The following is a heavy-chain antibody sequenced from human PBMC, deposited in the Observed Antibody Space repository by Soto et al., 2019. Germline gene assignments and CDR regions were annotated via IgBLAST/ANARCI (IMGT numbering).Heavy chain of an antibody. CDR3: ARPNDYYDQEYGMDV. Sequence: GESLKISCKGSGYSFTSYWISWVRQMPGKGLEWMGRIDPSDSYTNYSPSFQGHVTISADKSISTAYLQWSSLKASDTAMYYCARPNDYYDQEYGMDVWGQGTTVTVSS. J-gene: IGHJ6*02. V-gene: IGHV5-10-1*01. D-gene: IGHD3-22*01. CDR1: GYSFTSYW. CDR2: IDPSDSYT.